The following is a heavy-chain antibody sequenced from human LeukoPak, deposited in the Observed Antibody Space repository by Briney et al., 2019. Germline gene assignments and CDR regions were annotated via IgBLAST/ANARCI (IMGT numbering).Heavy chain of an antibody. CDR3: TTDPHSGYCSGVSCYPYDY. CDR2: IKSDTDGETT. V-gene: IGHV3-15*01. D-gene: IGHD2-15*01. J-gene: IGHJ4*02. CDR1: GFSFNDAW. Sequence: GGSLRISCAASGFSFNDAWMSWVRQAPGKGLEWVGRIKSDTDGETTDYAAPVKGRFTISRDDSRNTLYLQMTTLKTEDTALYYCTTDPHSGYCSGVSCYPYDYWGQGTLVTVSS.